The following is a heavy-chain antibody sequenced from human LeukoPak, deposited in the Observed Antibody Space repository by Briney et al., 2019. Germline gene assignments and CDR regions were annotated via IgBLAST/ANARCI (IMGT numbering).Heavy chain of an antibody. CDR3: ARVVLGYCSSTSCYAGLDYYYYMDV. CDR1: GYSFTSYW. Sequence: GESLKISCKGSGYSFTSYWIGWVRQMPGKGLEWMGIIYPGDSDTRYSPSFQGQVTISADKSISTAYLQWGSLKASDTAMYYCARVVLGYCSSTSCYAGLDYYYYMDVWGKGTTVTISS. CDR2: IYPGDSDT. V-gene: IGHV5-51*01. D-gene: IGHD2-2*03. J-gene: IGHJ6*03.